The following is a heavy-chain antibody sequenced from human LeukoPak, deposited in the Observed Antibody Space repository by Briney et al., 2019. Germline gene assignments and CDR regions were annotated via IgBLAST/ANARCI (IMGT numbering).Heavy chain of an antibody. CDR2: ISSDESST. D-gene: IGHD1-14*01. CDR3: TRNPDGRNWFDP. J-gene: IGHJ5*02. Sequence: GGSLGLSCAASGFTFSHHWMHWVRQAPGKGLVWVSHISSDESSTTYADSVKGRFTISRDDRKNTLYLQMNSLRVEDTAMYYCTRNPDGRNWFDPWGRGTLVTVSS. V-gene: IGHV3-74*01. CDR1: GFTFSHHW.